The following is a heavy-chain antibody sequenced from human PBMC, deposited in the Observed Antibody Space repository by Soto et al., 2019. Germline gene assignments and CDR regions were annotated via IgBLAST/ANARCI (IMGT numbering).Heavy chain of an antibody. V-gene: IGHV4-34*01. CDR3: ATGGGDYYMDI. Sequence: SETLSLTCAVYGGSFSGSYCSCIRQPPGKGLEWIGEINHSGSTNFNPSLKSRVTISVDTSKNQFSLKLTSVTAADTAVYYCATGGGDYYMDIWGKGTTVTVSS. J-gene: IGHJ6*03. D-gene: IGHD2-21*01. CDR1: GGSFSGSY. CDR2: INHSGST.